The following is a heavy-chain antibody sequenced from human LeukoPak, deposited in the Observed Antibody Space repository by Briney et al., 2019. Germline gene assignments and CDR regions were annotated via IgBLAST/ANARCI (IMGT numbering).Heavy chain of an antibody. CDR1: GYTFTGYY. J-gene: IGHJ4*02. V-gene: IGHV1-2*02. Sequence: ASVKVSCKASGYTFTGYYMHWVRQAPGQGLEWMGWINPNSGGTNYAQKFQGRVTMTRDTSISTAYMELSRLKSDDTAVYYCARDQVARDIVVVVSATGTIDYWGQGTLVTVSS. D-gene: IGHD2-15*01. CDR2: INPNSGGT. CDR3: ARDQVARDIVVVVSATGTIDY.